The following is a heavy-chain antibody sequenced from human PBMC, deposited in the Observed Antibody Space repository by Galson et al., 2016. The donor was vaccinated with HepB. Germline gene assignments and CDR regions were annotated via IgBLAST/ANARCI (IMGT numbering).Heavy chain of an antibody. CDR1: GFTFSAYT. Sequence: SLRLSCAASGFTFSAYTMNWVRQAPGKGLEWISSISGESDYIYYADSVKGRFTISRDNAKNSPYLQMSRLRVEDTALYYCARVGYCSDGSCWFYYYGMDVWGQGTTVTVSS. CDR2: ISGESDYI. J-gene: IGHJ6*02. CDR3: ARVGYCSDGSCWFYYYGMDV. V-gene: IGHV3-21*01. D-gene: IGHD2-15*01.